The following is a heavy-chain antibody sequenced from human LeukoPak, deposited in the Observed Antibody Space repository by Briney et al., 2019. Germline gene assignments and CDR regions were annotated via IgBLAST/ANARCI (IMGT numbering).Heavy chain of an antibody. CDR1: GFTFSSYA. D-gene: IGHD3-22*01. V-gene: IGHV3-23*01. Sequence: GGSLRLSCAAYGFTFSSYAMSWVRQAPGKGLEWISAISGSGGSTYYADSVKGRFTISRDNSKNTLYLQMNSLRAEDTAVYYCAKVYYYDSSGSDFGYWGQGTLVNVSS. CDR3: AKVYYYDSSGSDFGY. J-gene: IGHJ4*02. CDR2: ISGSGGST.